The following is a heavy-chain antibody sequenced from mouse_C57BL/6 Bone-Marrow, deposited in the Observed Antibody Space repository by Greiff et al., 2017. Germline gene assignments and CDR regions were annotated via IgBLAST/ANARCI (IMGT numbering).Heavy chain of an antibody. CDR2: ISYSGST. D-gene: IGHD2-1*01. Sequence: EVQRVESGPGLAKPSQTLSLTCSVTGYSITSDYWNWIRKFPGNKLEYMGYISYSGSTYYNPSLKSRLFITRNTSKKQYFLQLNSESTEDTATYYLTRYGNSGFYSYYFDFWGQGTTLTGSS. V-gene: IGHV3-8*01. CDR3: TRYGNSGFYSYYFDF. J-gene: IGHJ2*01. CDR1: GYSITSDY.